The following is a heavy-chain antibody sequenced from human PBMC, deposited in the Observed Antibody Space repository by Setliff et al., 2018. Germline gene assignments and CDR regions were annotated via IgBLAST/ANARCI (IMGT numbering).Heavy chain of an antibody. V-gene: IGHV3-7*01. CDR1: GFTFSTYW. J-gene: IGHJ6*02. D-gene: IGHD2-15*01. CDR2: IKEDGSEK. Sequence: PGGSLRLSCAASGFTFSTYWMSWVRQAPGKGLEWVANIKEDGSEKYYVDSVKGRFTVSRDNAKNSLYLQMTSLRAEDTAVYYCARDPASILSRHYYSGMDVWGQGTTVTVSS. CDR3: ARDPASILSRHYYSGMDV.